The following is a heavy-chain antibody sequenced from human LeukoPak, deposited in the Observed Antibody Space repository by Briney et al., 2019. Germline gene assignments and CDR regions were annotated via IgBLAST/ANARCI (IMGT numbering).Heavy chain of an antibody. J-gene: IGHJ4*02. CDR2: IKPDGSDK. Sequence: GGSLRLSCVASGFSFRSYWMSWVRQAPGKGPECVAKIKPDGSDKFYEDSVKGRFTISRDNAKNSLYLQMNSLTAEDTAVYYCAREDFWRFDYWGQGTMVTASS. CDR3: AREDFWRFDY. V-gene: IGHV3-7*01. D-gene: IGHD3-3*01. CDR1: GFSFRSYW.